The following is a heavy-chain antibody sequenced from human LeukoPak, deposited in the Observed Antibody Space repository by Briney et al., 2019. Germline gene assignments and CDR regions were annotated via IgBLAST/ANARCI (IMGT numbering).Heavy chain of an antibody. V-gene: IGHV3-21*01. CDR1: GFTFSSYS. CDR3: ARGVAYGDAIFDY. J-gene: IGHJ4*02. CDR2: ISSSSSYI. D-gene: IGHD4-17*01. Sequence: GGSLRLSCAASGFTFSSYSMNWVRQAPGKGLEWVSSISSSSSYIYYADSVKGRFTISRDNAKNSLYPQMNSLRAEDTAVYYCARGVAYGDAIFDYWGQGTLVTVSS.